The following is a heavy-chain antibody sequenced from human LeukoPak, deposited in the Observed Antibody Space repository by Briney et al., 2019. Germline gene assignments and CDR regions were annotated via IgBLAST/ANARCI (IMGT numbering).Heavy chain of an antibody. Sequence: SETLSLTCTVSGGSISSSSSYWGWIRQPPGKGLEWIGSIYYSGSTYYNPSLKSRVTISVDTSKNQFSLKLSSVTAADTAVYYCARGIYCSNGVCIGNHWFVPWGQGTLVTVSS. D-gene: IGHD2-8*01. CDR1: GGSISSSSSY. CDR3: ARGIYCSNGVCIGNHWFVP. V-gene: IGHV4-39*01. J-gene: IGHJ5*02. CDR2: IYYSGST.